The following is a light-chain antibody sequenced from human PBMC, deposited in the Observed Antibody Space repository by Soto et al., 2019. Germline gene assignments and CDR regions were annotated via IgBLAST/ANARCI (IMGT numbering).Light chain of an antibody. CDR2: DVS. V-gene: IGLV2-14*03. Sequence: QSALTQPASVSGSPGQSISISCTGTSSDIGTYTFVSWYQHPPGKAPKVIIFDVSSRPSGVSDRFSGSRSGNTASLTISGLQTEDEADYYCSSYTTSRTLIFGGGTKLTVL. J-gene: IGLJ2*01. CDR3: SSYTTSRTLI. CDR1: SSDIGTYTF.